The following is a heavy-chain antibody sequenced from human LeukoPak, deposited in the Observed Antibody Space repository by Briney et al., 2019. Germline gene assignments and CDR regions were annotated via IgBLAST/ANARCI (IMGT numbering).Heavy chain of an antibody. J-gene: IGHJ4*02. CDR1: GYTISNYA. V-gene: IGHV7-4-1*02. CDR3: ARATSSQDFDY. CDR2: INTNTGNP. Sequence: ASVKVSCKASGYTISNYAFTWVRQAPGQGLEWMGWINTNTGNPTYAQGFTGRFVFSLDASVSTAYLQISSLKAEDTAVYYCARATSSQDFDYWGQGTLVTVSS.